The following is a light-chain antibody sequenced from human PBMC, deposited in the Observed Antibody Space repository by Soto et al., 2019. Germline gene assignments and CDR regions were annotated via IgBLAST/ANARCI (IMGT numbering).Light chain of an antibody. V-gene: IGKV3-20*01. CDR1: QSVSGY. CDR3: QQYGSSPPIT. Sequence: EIVLTQSPATLSLSPGETATLSCRASQSVSGYIGWYQQKPGQAPRLLIYADSNRATGIPARFSGSGSGTDFTLTISRLEPEDFAVYYCQQYGSSPPITFGQGTRLEIK. J-gene: IGKJ5*01. CDR2: ADS.